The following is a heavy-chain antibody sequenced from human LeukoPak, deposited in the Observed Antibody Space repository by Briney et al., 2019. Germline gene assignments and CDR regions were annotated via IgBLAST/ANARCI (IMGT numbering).Heavy chain of an antibody. CDR2: TYYRSKWYN. CDR1: GDSVSSNSAA. CDR3: ARGYYYGSGSYYSDAFDI. Sequence: SQTLSLTCAISGDSVSSNSAAWDWIRQSPSRGLEWLGRTYYRSKWYNDYAVSVKSRITINPDTSKNQFSLQLNSVTPEDTAVYYCARGYYYGSGSYYSDAFDIWGQGTMVTVSS. D-gene: IGHD3-10*01. J-gene: IGHJ3*02. V-gene: IGHV6-1*01.